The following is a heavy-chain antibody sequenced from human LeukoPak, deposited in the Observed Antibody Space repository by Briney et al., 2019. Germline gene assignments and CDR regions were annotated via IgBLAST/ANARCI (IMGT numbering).Heavy chain of an antibody. CDR1: GGSISSSSYY. CDR2: IYYSGST. CDR3: AREGGYGSGGLDY. V-gene: IGHV4-39*02. D-gene: IGHD3-10*01. Sequence: PSETLSLTCTVSGGSISSSSYYWGWIRQPPGKGLEWIGSIYYSGSTYYNPSLKSRVTISVDTSKNQFSLKLSSMTAADTAVYYCAREGGYGSGGLDYWGQGTLVTVSS. J-gene: IGHJ4*02.